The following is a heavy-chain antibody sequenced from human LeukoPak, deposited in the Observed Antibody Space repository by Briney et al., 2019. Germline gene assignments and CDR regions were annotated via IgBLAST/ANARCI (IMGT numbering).Heavy chain of an antibody. CDR1: EFTFRSYE. Sequence: GGSLRLSCAASEFTFRSYEMNWVRQAPGKGLEWISYISSTGNTIYYVDSVQGRFTISRDNAKNSLYLQMNSLRAEDTAVYYCARDPAHYYDSSGYLAYFDYWGQGTLVTVSS. CDR3: ARDPAHYYDSSGYLAYFDY. D-gene: IGHD3-22*01. V-gene: IGHV3-48*03. CDR2: ISSTGNTI. J-gene: IGHJ4*02.